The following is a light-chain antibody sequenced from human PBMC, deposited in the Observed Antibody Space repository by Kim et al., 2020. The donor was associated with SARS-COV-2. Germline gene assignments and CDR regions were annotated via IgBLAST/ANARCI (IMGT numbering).Light chain of an antibody. J-gene: IGLJ3*02. Sequence: SYELTQPPSVSVPSGQTATITCSGAELGDKYVYWYQKKPGQSPVLVMYQNDKRPSWIPERFSGSTSGYTATLTISETPALDEADYYCQTWDSSTGVFGGG. CDR1: ELGDKY. CDR3: QTWDSSTGV. V-gene: IGLV3-1*01. CDR2: QND.